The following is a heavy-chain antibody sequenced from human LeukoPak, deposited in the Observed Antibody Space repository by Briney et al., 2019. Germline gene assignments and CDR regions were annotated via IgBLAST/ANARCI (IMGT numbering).Heavy chain of an antibody. Sequence: SETLSLTCTVSGGSIRSYYWSWIRQPPGKGLEWIGYIYYSGSTNYNPSLKSRVTISVDTSKNQFSLKLSSVTAADTAVYHCARLQSYYDITGCYWYFDLWGRSTLVTVSS. CDR3: ARLQSYYDITGCYWYFDL. D-gene: IGHD3-22*01. CDR2: IYYSGST. CDR1: GGSIRSYY. J-gene: IGHJ2*01. V-gene: IGHV4-59*08.